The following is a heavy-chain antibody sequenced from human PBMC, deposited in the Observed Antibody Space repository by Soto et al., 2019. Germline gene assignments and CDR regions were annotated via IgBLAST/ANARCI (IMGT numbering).Heavy chain of an antibody. V-gene: IGHV1-69*01. D-gene: IGHD5-12*01. CDR2: LIPICGTA. CDR1: GGTFSSYA. CDR3: ARDRGHIVATLPMGFYGMDV. J-gene: IGHJ6*02. Sequence: QVQLVQSGAEVKKPGSSVKVSCKASGGTFSSYAISWVRQAPGQGLEWMGGLIPICGTANYGQKFQGRVTITADESTSTAYMELGSLRSEDAAVYYCARDRGHIVATLPMGFYGMDVWGQGTTVTVSS.